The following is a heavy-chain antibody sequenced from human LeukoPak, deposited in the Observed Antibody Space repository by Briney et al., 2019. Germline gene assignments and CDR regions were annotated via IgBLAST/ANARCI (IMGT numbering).Heavy chain of an antibody. CDR1: GYSIDSGYY. D-gene: IGHD6-13*01. CDR3: ARGYSSSWYLNWFDP. Sequence: SETLSLTCIVSGYSIDSGYYWGWIRQPPGKGLEWIGSIYHSGSTYYNPSLKSQVTISVDTSKNQFSLKLTSVTAADTAVYYCARGYSSSWYLNWFDPWGQGTLVTVSS. J-gene: IGHJ5*02. CDR2: IYHSGST. V-gene: IGHV4-38-2*02.